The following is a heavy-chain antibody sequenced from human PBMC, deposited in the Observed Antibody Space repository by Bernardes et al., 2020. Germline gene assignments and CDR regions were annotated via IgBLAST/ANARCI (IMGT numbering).Heavy chain of an antibody. D-gene: IGHD6-19*01. CDR2: IGIAADT. V-gene: IGHV3-13*01. J-gene: IGHJ3*02. CDR1: GFIFSNYD. Sequence: GGSLRLSCAASGFIFSNYDMHWVRQSTGKGLEWVSAIGIAADTYYSDSVKGRFTTSRDNAENSLYLQMNSLRAGDTAIYYCVRGGIQVSGIDAFDIWGQGTMVTVSS. CDR3: VRGGIQVSGIDAFDI.